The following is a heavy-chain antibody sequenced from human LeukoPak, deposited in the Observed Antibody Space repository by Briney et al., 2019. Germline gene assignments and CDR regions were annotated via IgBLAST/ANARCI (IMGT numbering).Heavy chain of an antibody. J-gene: IGHJ4*02. CDR1: GYTFTSYD. CDR2: MNPNSGNT. CDR3: ARRRGLYYFDY. Sequence: ASVKVSCKASGYTFTSYDINWVRQATGQGLEWMGWMNPNSGNTGYAQKFQGRVTITRNTSISTAYMELSSLRSEDTAVYHCARRRGLYYFDYWGQGTLVTVSS. V-gene: IGHV1-8*03.